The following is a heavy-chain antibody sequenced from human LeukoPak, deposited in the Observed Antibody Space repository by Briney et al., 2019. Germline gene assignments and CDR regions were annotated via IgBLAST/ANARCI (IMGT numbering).Heavy chain of an antibody. J-gene: IGHJ4*02. Sequence: SETLSLTCAVYGGSFSGYYWSWIRQPPGKGLEWIGEINHSGSTNYNPSLKSRVTISVDTSKNQFSLKLSSVTAADTAVYYCARSSRTIFGVVIIPFDYWGQGTLVTVSP. CDR1: GGSFSGYY. CDR2: INHSGST. D-gene: IGHD3-3*01. V-gene: IGHV4-34*01. CDR3: ARSSRTIFGVVIIPFDY.